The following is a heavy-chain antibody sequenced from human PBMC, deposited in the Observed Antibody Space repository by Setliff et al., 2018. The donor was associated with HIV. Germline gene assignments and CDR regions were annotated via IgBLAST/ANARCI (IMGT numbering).Heavy chain of an antibody. CDR3: ARAKFYYDSSGFFPLPAAFDF. J-gene: IGHJ3*01. Sequence: PSETLSLTCTVSGGSITSYYWSWIRQPPGKGLEWIGYIFYSGSTYYSPSLKSRLTISVDTSKNRFSLNLSSVTAADTAVYYCARAKFYYDSSGFFPLPAAFDFWGQGTMVTVSS. CDR2: IFYSGST. V-gene: IGHV4-59*08. CDR1: GGSITSYY. D-gene: IGHD3-22*01.